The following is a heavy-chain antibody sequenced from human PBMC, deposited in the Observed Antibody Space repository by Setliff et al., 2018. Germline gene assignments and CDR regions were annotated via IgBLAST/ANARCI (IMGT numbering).Heavy chain of an antibody. J-gene: IGHJ4*02. CDR1: GYPFTGYY. CDR2: INPNSGAT. V-gene: IGHV1-2*06. D-gene: IGHD6-25*01. Sequence: ASVKVSCKTSGYPFTGYYIHWVRQAPGQGLEWMGRINPNSGATNFAQKFQGRVTMTRDTSISTAYMDLSRLRSDDTAVYYCARDLYNSGSDYWGQGTLVTV. CDR3: ARDLYNSGSDY.